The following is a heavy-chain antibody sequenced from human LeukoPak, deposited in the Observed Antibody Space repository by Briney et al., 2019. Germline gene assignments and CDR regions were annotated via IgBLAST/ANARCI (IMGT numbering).Heavy chain of an antibody. CDR1: GYTFTSYD. J-gene: IGHJ4*02. D-gene: IGHD6-19*01. V-gene: IGHV1-8*01. CDR2: MNPNSGNT. Sequence: ASVKVSCKASGYTFTSYDINWVRQATGQGLEWMGWMNPNSGNTGYAQKFQGRVTMTRDTSINTAYVDLSRLRSDDTAVYYCARSAGWHTEPDYWAQGTLVTVSS. CDR3: ARSAGWHTEPDY.